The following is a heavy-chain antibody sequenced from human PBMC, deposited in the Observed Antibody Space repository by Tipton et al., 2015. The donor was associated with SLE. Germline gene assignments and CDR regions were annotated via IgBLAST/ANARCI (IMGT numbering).Heavy chain of an antibody. J-gene: IGHJ4*02. CDR2: IRFDSTRK. Sequence: LSCAASGFTFSNYGMYWVRQAPGKGLEWVAYIRFDSTRKYYADSVEGRLTVSRDNSKNTLYLQINSLRPEDTAVYHCARDPPPYCSSTSCQMIYLDYWGQGTLVTGSS. D-gene: IGHD2-2*01. CDR3: ARDPPPYCSSTSCQMIYLDY. V-gene: IGHV3-33*07. CDR1: GFTFSNYG.